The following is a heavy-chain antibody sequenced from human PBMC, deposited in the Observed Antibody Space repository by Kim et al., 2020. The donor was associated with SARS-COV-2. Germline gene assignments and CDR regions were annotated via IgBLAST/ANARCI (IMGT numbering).Heavy chain of an antibody. V-gene: IGHV4-4*07. CDR3: ARTPHYSSSWYYWYFDL. J-gene: IGHJ2*01. CDR2: IYTSWST. CDR1: GGSISSYY. Sequence: SETLSLTCTVSGGSISSYYWSWIRQPAGKGLEWIGRIYTSWSTNYNPSLKSRVTMSVDTSKNQFSLKLSSVTAADTAVYYCARTPHYSSSWYYWYFDLWGRGTLVTVSS. D-gene: IGHD6-13*01.